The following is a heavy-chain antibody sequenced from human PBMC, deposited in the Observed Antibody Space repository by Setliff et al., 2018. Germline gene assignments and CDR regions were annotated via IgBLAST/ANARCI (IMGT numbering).Heavy chain of an antibody. CDR2: IFSDGAT. Sequence: PSETLSLTCSVSGDSINNFYWNWIRQSPGTGLEWIGYIFSDGATYYNPSLKSRVAMSVDTSKKQFSLSLSAVTAADTAKYYCARAPLDYSSRAFDFWGQGTMVTVSS. CDR1: GDSINNFY. D-gene: IGHD2-15*01. CDR3: ARAPLDYSSRAFDF. J-gene: IGHJ3*01. V-gene: IGHV4-59*01.